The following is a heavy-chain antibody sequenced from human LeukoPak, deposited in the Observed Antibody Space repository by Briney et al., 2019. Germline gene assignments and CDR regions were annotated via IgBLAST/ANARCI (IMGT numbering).Heavy chain of an antibody. D-gene: IGHD1-26*01. CDR3: ARWELLRLGFDY. J-gene: IGHJ4*02. V-gene: IGHV4-39*01. Sequence: SETLSLTCTVSGGSISSSSYYWGWIRQPPGKGLEWIGSIYYSGSTYYNPSLKSRVTISVDTSKNQFSLKLSSVTAADTAVYHCARWELLRLGFDYWGQGTLVTVSS. CDR1: GGSISSSSYY. CDR2: IYYSGST.